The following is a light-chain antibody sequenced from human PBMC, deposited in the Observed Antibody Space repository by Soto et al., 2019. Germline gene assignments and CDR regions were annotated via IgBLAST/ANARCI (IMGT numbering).Light chain of an antibody. J-gene: IGLJ2*01. CDR1: AGAVTSAYY. CDR3: LLYYGGAQVL. Sequence: QAVVTQEPSLTVSPGGTVTLTCASSAGAVTSAYYTNWLQQKPGQAPRALIYSTSEKHSWTPARFSGYLLGGKAALTLSAAQPEDEADYYCLLYYGGAQVLFGGGTKLTVL. CDR2: STS. V-gene: IGLV7-43*01.